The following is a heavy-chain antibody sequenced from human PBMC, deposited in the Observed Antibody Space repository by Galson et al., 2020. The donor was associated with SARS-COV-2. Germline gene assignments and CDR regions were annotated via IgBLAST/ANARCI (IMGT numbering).Heavy chain of an antibody. D-gene: IGHD6-19*01. CDR1: GGSISGSDYN. CDR2: ISYSGSP. CDR3: AGHHSSGWYMGYYFDF. Sequence: SETLSLTCAVSGGSISGSDYNWGWIRQPPGKGLEWIGSISYSGSPKYNPSLRSRLTLSVDTSQNYFSLKLSSVTAADTAVYFCAGHHSSGWYMGYYFDFWGQGTLATVSS. J-gene: IGHJ4*02. V-gene: IGHV4-39*01.